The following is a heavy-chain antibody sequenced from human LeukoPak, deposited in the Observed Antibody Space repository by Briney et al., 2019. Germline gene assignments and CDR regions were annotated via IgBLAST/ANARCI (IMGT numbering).Heavy chain of an antibody. CDR2: ISYDGSNK. CDR3: ARVRGSYFAWGAFDI. V-gene: IGHV3-30*01. CDR1: GFTFSTYA. Sequence: GGSLRLSCAASGFTFSTYAMTWVRQAPGKGLEWVAVISYDGSNKYYADSVKGRFTISRDNSKNTLYLQMNSLRAEDTAVYYCARVRGSYFAWGAFDIWGQGTMVTVSS. D-gene: IGHD1-26*01. J-gene: IGHJ3*02.